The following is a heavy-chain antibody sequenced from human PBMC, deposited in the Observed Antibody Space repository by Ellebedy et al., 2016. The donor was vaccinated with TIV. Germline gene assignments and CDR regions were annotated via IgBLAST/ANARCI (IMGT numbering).Heavy chain of an antibody. Sequence: AASVKVSCKVSGYTLTELSIHWVRQAPGKGLEWMGGFDPEDDETIYAQKFQGRVTMTEDTSTDTAYMDLSSLRSEDTAVYYCATVFDGYRGLDYWGQGTLVTVSS. CDR2: FDPEDDET. D-gene: IGHD5-24*01. J-gene: IGHJ4*02. CDR3: ATVFDGYRGLDY. V-gene: IGHV1-24*01. CDR1: GYTLTELS.